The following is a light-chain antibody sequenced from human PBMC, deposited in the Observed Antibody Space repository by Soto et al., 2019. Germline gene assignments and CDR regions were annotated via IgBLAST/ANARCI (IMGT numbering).Light chain of an antibody. CDR1: ITDVGRYNY. J-gene: IGLJ1*01. V-gene: IGLV2-11*01. CDR2: DVT. Sequence: QSVLTQPRSVSGSPGQSVTISCTGTITDVGRYNYVSWYQQHPGKAPKLLMYDVTQRPSGVPDRCSGSKSGNTASLTISGLQAEDEADYYCCSYAGSYTYVFGVGTKVTVL. CDR3: CSYAGSYTYV.